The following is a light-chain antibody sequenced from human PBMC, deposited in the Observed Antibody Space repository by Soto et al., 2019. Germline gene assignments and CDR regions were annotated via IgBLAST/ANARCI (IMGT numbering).Light chain of an antibody. CDR1: QSVSSSY. V-gene: IGKV3-20*01. CDR2: GAS. CDR3: QQYGLSPGT. Sequence: EIVLTQSPGTLSLSPGERATLSCRASQSVSSSYLAWYQQKPGQAPRLRIYGASSRATGIPDRFSGSGSGTDFTLTISRLEPEDFAVYYCQQYGLSPGTFGQGTKLEIK. J-gene: IGKJ2*02.